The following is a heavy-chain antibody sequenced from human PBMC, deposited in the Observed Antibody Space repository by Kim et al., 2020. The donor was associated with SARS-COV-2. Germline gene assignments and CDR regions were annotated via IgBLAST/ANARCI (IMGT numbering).Heavy chain of an antibody. Sequence: GGSLRLSCSASGFTFSNYNMNWVRQAPGKGLEWVSFISSSSRTIYYADSVKGRFTISRDNAQNSLFLQMNGLRAEDTALYYCATVISKDSNYWGQGTLVIVSS. CDR1: GFTFSNYN. CDR3: ATVISKDSNY. V-gene: IGHV3-48*01. CDR2: ISSSSRTI. J-gene: IGHJ4*02. D-gene: IGHD3-16*02.